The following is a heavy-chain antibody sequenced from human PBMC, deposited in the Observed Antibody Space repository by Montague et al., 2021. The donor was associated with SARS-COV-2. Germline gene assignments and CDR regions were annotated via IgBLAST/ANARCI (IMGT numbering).Heavy chain of an antibody. CDR2: IKSKTDGGTT. V-gene: IGHV3-15*01. CDR3: TTEGDYGSGSVGFDY. CDR1: GFTFSNAW. Sequence: SLRLSCAASGFTFSNAWMSWVRQAPGKGLEWVGRIKSKTDGGTTDYAAPVKGRFTIPRDDSKNTLYLQMNSLKTEDTAVYYCTTEGDYGSGSVGFDYWGQGTLVTVSS. D-gene: IGHD3-10*01. J-gene: IGHJ4*02.